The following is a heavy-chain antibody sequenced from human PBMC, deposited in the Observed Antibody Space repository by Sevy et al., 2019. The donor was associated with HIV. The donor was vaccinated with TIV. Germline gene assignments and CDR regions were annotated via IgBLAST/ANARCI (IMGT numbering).Heavy chain of an antibody. V-gene: IGHV3-7*01. Sequence: GGSLRLSCAATGFTFSNYAMHWVRQAPGKGLEWVANIRQDGGEIYYSDSVKGRFTISRDNAKESLFLQMTNLKVEDSGIYYCARRFFDVWGQGVLVTVSS. J-gene: IGHJ4*02. D-gene: IGHD3-16*01. CDR1: GFTFSNYA. CDR2: IRQDGGEI. CDR3: ARRFFDV.